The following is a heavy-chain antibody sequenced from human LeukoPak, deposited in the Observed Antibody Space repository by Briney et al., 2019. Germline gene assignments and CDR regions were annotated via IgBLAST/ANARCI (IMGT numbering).Heavy chain of an antibody. D-gene: IGHD2-2*02. CDR2: ISSSSYI. CDR1: GFTFSSYS. Sequence: GGSLRLSCAASGFTFSSYSMNWVRQAPGKGLEWVSSISSSSYIYYADSVKGRFTISRDNAKNSLYLQMNSLRAEDTAVYYCAKDREYCSSTSCYIIHYMDVWGKGTTVTVSS. J-gene: IGHJ6*03. CDR3: AKDREYCSSTSCYIIHYMDV. V-gene: IGHV3-21*04.